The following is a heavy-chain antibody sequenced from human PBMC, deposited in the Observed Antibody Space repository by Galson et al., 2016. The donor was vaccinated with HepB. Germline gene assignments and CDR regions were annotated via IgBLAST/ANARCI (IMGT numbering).Heavy chain of an antibody. Sequence: QAPGKGLEWVSLISGSGTNTYYADSVKGRFTISRDNSRNTLYLQMNSLRAEDTAVYYCAKDLTVTLHWFDPWGQGTLVTVSS. CDR3: AKDLTVTLHWFDP. V-gene: IGHV3-23*01. J-gene: IGHJ5*02. D-gene: IGHD2-15*01. CDR2: ISGSGTNT.